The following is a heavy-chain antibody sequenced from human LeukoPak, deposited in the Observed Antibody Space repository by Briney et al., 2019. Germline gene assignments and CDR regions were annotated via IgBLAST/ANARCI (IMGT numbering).Heavy chain of an antibody. J-gene: IGHJ5*02. CDR2: INPNSGAT. Sequence: ASVKVSCKASGYTFTSFYMHWVRQAPGQGLEWMGWINPNSGATNYAQKFQGRVTMTRDTSISTAYMELSRLRSDDTAVYYCTRAHLIAAAGYNWFDPWGQGTLVTVSS. D-gene: IGHD6-13*01. CDR1: GYTFTSFY. CDR3: TRAHLIAAAGYNWFDP. V-gene: IGHV1-2*02.